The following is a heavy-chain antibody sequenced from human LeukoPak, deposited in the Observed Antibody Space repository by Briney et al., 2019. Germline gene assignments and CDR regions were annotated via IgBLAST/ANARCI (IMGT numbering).Heavy chain of an antibody. CDR2: ISSSRNTI. V-gene: IGHV3-48*01. CDR3: ARAYSTYHMDV. J-gene: IGHJ6*03. Sequence: PGGSLRLSCAASGFTFSDYSMNWVRQALGKGLQWVSFISSSRNTIYYADSVKGRFTISRDNAENSLYLQMNSLRAEDTAVYYCARAYSTYHMDVWGKGTTVTVSS. CDR1: GFTFSDYS. D-gene: IGHD4-11*01.